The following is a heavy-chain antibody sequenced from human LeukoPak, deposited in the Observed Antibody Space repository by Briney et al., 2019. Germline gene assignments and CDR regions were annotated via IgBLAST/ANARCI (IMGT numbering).Heavy chain of an antibody. CDR2: ISGSSNPI. CDR1: GFTFSSYW. CDR3: ARISYYDSSGYYHYYYYMDV. D-gene: IGHD3-22*01. V-gene: IGHV3-48*01. Sequence: GGSLRLSCAVSGFTFSSYWMNWVRQAPGKGLEWVSYISGSSNPIYYRDSVKGRFTISRDNAKNSLSLQMNSLRVEDTAVYYCARISYYDSSGYYHYYYYMDVWGKGTTVTVSS. J-gene: IGHJ6*03.